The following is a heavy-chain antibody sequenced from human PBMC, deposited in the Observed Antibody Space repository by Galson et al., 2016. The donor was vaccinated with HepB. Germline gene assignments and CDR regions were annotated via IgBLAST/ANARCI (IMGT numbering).Heavy chain of an antibody. CDR1: GISLNKHGVR. Sequence: PALVKPTQTLTLTCSFSGISLNKHGVRVSWIRQPPGRALEWLARIDWDDAKYYSTSLRTRLTISKDVAIAEVVLTMANMDPEDTATYYCARADSRLSSIGFEYWGQGALVTVSS. CDR2: IDWDDAK. V-gene: IGHV2-70*04. D-gene: IGHD3-22*01. CDR3: ARADSRLSSIGFEY. J-gene: IGHJ4*02.